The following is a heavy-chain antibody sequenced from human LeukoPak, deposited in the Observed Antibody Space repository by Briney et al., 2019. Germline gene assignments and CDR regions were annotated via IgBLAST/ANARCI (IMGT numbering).Heavy chain of an antibody. V-gene: IGHV1-2*02. J-gene: IGHJ4*02. Sequence: ASVKASCKASGYTFTSYYIQWVREAPGQGLEWMGWINPQTGGTSYEQTYSGRVTMTSDTSIDTVYMELNSLGSNDTAVYYCARDVSGFFYEWGQGTLVTVSS. CDR3: ARDVSGFFYE. CDR2: INPQTGGT. D-gene: IGHD5/OR15-5a*01. CDR1: GYTFTSYY.